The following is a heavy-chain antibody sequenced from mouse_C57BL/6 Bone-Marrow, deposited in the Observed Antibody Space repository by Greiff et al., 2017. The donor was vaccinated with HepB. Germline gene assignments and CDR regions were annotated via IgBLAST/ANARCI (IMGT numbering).Heavy chain of an antibody. V-gene: IGHV7-1*01. CDR2: SRNKANDYTT. D-gene: IGHD1-1*01. J-gene: IGHJ4*01. CDR3: ARDLYYYGSSYAMDY. CDR1: GFTFSDFY. Sequence: EVQVVESGGGLVQSGRSLRLSCATSGFTFSDFYMEWVRQAPGKGLEWIAASRNKANDYTTEYSASVKGRFIVSRDTSQSILYLQMNALRAEDTAIYYCARDLYYYGSSYAMDYWGQGTSVTVSS.